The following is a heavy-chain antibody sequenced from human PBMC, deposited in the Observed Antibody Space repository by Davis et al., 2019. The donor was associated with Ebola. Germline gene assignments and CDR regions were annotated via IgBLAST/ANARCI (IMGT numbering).Heavy chain of an antibody. CDR1: GYTFTSYG. D-gene: IGHD6-19*01. CDR2: INAGNGNT. V-gene: IGHV1-18*01. CDR3: ARTRGGWPYYYYGMDV. J-gene: IGHJ6*02. Sequence: ASVKVSCKASGYTFTSYGISWVRQAPGQGLEWMGWINAGNGNTKYSQKLQGRVTMTTDTSTSTAYMELRSLRSDDTAVYYCARTRGGWPYYYYGMDVWGQGTTVTVSS.